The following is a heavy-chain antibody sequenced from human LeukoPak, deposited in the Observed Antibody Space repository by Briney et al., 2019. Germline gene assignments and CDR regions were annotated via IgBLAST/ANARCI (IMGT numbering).Heavy chain of an antibody. V-gene: IGHV4-30-4*01. D-gene: IGHD4-17*01. J-gene: IGHJ4*02. CDR1: GGSISSGDYY. Sequence: AQTLSLTCTVSGGSISSGDYYWGWIRQPPGKGLEWIGYIYYSGSTYYNPSLKSRVTISVDTSKNQFSLKLSSVTAADTAVYYCARWVRRVTTDYGFDYWGQGTLVTVSS. CDR3: ARWVRRVTTDYGFDY. CDR2: IYYSGST.